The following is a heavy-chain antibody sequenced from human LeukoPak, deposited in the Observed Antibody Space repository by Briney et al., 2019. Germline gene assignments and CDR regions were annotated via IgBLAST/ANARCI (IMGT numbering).Heavy chain of an antibody. V-gene: IGHV1-18*01. Sequence: ASVKVSCKASGYTFTSYGISWVRQAPGQGLEWMGWISAYNGNTNYAQKLQGRVTMTRDTSISTAYMELSRLRSDDTAVYYCARDPAAARSSSRRFVGEVGGYYYYMDVWGKGTTVTISS. CDR3: ARDPAAARSSSRRFVGEVGGYYYYMDV. D-gene: IGHD6-13*01. CDR1: GYTFTSYG. J-gene: IGHJ6*03. CDR2: ISAYNGNT.